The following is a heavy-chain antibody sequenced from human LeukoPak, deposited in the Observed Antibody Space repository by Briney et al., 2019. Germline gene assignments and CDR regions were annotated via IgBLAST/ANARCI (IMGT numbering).Heavy chain of an antibody. Sequence: SQTLSLTCAISGDSVSSNNGAWNWIRQSPSRGLEWLGRTYYRSKWYNDYAGSFISRITISPDASKNQFSLQLDSVTPEDTAVYYCARDVGATGWHTFDYWGQGTLVTVSS. V-gene: IGHV6-1*01. D-gene: IGHD3-9*01. CDR3: ARDVGATGWHTFDY. CDR2: TYYRSKWYN. J-gene: IGHJ4*02. CDR1: GDSVSSNNGA.